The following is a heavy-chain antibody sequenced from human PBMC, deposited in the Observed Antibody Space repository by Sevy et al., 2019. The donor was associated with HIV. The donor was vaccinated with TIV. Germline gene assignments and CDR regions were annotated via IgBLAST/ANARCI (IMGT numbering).Heavy chain of an antibody. J-gene: IGHJ4*02. Sequence: GGSLRLSCTASGFTFSSYDMNWVRQAPGKGLEWVSLISWDGGSTYYADSVKGRFTISRDNSKNSLFLQMNSLRSEDTAFYYCAKLGGNYGDYDDYWGRGTLVTVSS. V-gene: IGHV3-43*02. D-gene: IGHD4-17*01. CDR2: ISWDGGST. CDR1: GFTFSSYD. CDR3: AKLGGNYGDYDDY.